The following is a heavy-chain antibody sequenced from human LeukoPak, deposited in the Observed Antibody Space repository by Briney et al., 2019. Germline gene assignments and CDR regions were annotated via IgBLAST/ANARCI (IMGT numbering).Heavy chain of an antibody. CDR3: ARVGIAALHDAFDI. Sequence: PSETLSLTCTVSGGSISSYYWSWIRQPPGKGLEWIGYIYYSGSTNYNPSLKSRVTISVDTSKNQFSLKLSSVTAADTAVYYCARVGIAALHDAFDIWGQGTMVPVSS. CDR2: IYYSGST. J-gene: IGHJ3*02. V-gene: IGHV4-59*01. CDR1: GGSISSYY. D-gene: IGHD6-6*01.